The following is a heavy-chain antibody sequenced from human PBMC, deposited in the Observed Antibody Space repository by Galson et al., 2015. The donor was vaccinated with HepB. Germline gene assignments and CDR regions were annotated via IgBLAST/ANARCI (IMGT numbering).Heavy chain of an antibody. CDR2: INWNGQST. J-gene: IGHJ4*02. CDR1: GFTFDEYG. D-gene: IGHD4-23*01. CDR3: ARDRDYGGNSELGY. Sequence: LRLSCAASGFTFDEYGMTWVRQVPGMGLEFVSGINWNGQSTGYADSVKGRFTISRDNAKNSLYLQMNSLRDEDTAFYYCARDRDYGGNSELGYWGRGTLVTVSS. V-gene: IGHV3-20*04.